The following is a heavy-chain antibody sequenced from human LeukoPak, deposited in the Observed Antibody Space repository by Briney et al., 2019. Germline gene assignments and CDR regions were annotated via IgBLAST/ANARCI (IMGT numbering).Heavy chain of an antibody. Sequence: GGSLRLSCAASGFTFSSYSMNWVRQAPGKGLEWVSSISSSSSYIYYADSVKGRFTISRDNAKNSLYLQMNSLRAEDTAVYYCARVAYYYGSGGSPGYWGQGTLVTVSS. CDR2: ISSSSSYI. V-gene: IGHV3-21*01. D-gene: IGHD3-10*01. J-gene: IGHJ4*02. CDR1: GFTFSSYS. CDR3: ARVAYYYGSGGSPGY.